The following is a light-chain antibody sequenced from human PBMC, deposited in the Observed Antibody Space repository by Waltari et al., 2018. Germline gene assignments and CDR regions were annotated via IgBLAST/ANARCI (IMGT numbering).Light chain of an antibody. CDR2: EGS. V-gene: IGLV2-23*01. CDR3: CSYAGSSTWV. J-gene: IGLJ3*02. CDR1: SSDVGSYNL. Sequence: QSALTQPASVSGSPGQSITISCTGTSSDVGSYNLVSGYQQHPGKAPKLMIYEGSKRPSGVSNRFSGSKSGNTASLTISGFQAEDEADYYCCSYAGSSTWVFGGGTKLTVL.